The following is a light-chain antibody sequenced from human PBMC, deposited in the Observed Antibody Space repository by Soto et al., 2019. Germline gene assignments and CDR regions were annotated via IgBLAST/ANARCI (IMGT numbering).Light chain of an antibody. Sequence: ELVLTQSPGTLSLSPGERATLSCRASQSIASSYLAWYQQRPGQAPRLLVSGTSTRATGIPDRFGGSGSGTDFSLTISRLEPEDVAVYYCQHYGTSPFTCGPGTKVHIK. J-gene: IGKJ3*01. V-gene: IGKV3-20*01. CDR2: GTS. CDR1: QSIASSY. CDR3: QHYGTSPFT.